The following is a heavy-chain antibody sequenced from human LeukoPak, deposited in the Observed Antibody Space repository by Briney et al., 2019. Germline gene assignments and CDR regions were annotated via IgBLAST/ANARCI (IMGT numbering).Heavy chain of an antibody. Sequence: GGSLRLSCAASGFTFSSYGMHWVRQAPGKGLEWVAVIWYDGSNKYHADSVKGRFTISRDNSKNTLYLQMNSLRAEDTAVYYCARERERTMDTAIPRYYYGMDVWGQGTTVTVSS. D-gene: IGHD5-18*01. CDR3: ARERERTMDTAIPRYYYGMDV. CDR1: GFTFSSYG. CDR2: IWYDGSNK. J-gene: IGHJ6*02. V-gene: IGHV3-33*01.